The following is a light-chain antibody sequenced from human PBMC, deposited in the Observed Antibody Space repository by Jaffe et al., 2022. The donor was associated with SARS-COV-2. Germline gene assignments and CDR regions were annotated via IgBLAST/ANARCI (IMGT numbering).Light chain of an antibody. CDR1: QSVSGSY. V-gene: IGKV3-20*01. CDR2: GAS. Sequence: EIVLTQSPGTLSLSPGERATLSCRASQSVSGSYLAWYQQKPGQAPRLLIYGASSRATGIPDRFSGSGSGTDFTLTISRLEPEDFAVYYCQKFGNSPPWTFGQGTKVEIK. J-gene: IGKJ1*01. CDR3: QKFGNSPPWT.